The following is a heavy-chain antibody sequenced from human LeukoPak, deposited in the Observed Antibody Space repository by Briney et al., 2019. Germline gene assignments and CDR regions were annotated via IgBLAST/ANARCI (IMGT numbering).Heavy chain of an antibody. V-gene: IGHV1-8*02. CDR3: ARANDYGDYVWADYNY. CDR2: MNPNSGNT. J-gene: IGHJ4*02. Sequence: GASVKVSCKASGYTFTSYGISWVRQATGQGLEWMGWMNPNSGNTGYAQKFQGRVTMTRNTSISTAYMELSSLRSEDTAVYYCARANDYGDYVWADYNYWGQGTLVTVSS. CDR1: GYTFTSYG. D-gene: IGHD4-17*01.